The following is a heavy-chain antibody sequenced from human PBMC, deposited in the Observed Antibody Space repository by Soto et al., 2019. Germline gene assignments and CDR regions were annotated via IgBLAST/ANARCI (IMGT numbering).Heavy chain of an antibody. V-gene: IGHV4-30-4*02. CDR3: ATRTTVFGLLIPPFDP. CDR2: IYYSGNT. D-gene: IGHD3-3*01. Sequence: KTXAILSLNFAVSGACISSDENYWSGIRQPPGKGLEWIGYIYYSGNTYYKTSLKSRVTISVDTSKNQFSLRLSSVTAADTAIYYCATRTTVFGLLIPPFDPWGQGTQVTVPS. CDR1: GACISSDENY. J-gene: IGHJ5*02.